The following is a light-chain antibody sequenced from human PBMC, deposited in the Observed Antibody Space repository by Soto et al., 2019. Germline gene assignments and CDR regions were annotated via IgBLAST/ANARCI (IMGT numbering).Light chain of an antibody. CDR1: SSDVGAYNF. Sequence: QSALTQPASVSGSPGQSITISCTGTSSDVGAYNFVSWYQQHPGKAPKLIIYDVNNRPSEVSNRFSGSKSGNTASLTISGLQAEYEGDYYCSSFTTGVNYVFGIGNNVTVL. V-gene: IGLV2-14*03. CDR2: DVN. J-gene: IGLJ1*01. CDR3: SSFTTGVNYV.